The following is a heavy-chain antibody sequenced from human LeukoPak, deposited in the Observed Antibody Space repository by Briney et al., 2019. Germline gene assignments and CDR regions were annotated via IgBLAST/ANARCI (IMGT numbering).Heavy chain of an antibody. CDR2: IRNRAKSYST. J-gene: IGHJ3*02. CDR3: ARVGGYYDSRGYSTDAFDI. CDR1: GFTFSDHY. D-gene: IGHD3-22*01. V-gene: IGHV3-72*01. Sequence: PGGSLRLSCAASGFTFSDHYMDWVRQAPGKGLEWVGRIRNRAKSYSTQNAPSVKDRFTISRDDSRNSLYLQMNSLKTEDTAVYFCARVGGYYDSRGYSTDAFDIWGQGTMVTVSS.